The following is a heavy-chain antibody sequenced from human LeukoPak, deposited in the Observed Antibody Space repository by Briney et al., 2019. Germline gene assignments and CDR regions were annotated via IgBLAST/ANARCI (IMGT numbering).Heavy chain of an antibody. J-gene: IGHJ4*02. CDR1: GYIFTCYH. V-gene: IGHV1-2*02. D-gene: IGHD6-19*01. CDR2: INPSSGGT. CDR3: ARVRIAVAGKYYFDY. Sequence: ASVDVSCQSCGYIFTCYHMHGVRPAPGQGLEWMGWINPSSGGTNYAEKFQGRVTMTRDKSISTAYMELSRLRADDTAVYYCARVRIAVAGKYYFDYWGQGTLVTVSS.